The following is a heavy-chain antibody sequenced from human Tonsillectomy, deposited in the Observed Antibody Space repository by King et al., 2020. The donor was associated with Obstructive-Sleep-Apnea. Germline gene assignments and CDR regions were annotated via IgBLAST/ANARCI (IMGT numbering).Heavy chain of an antibody. CDR1: GFTFSTYG. V-gene: IGHV3-30*02. D-gene: IGHD3-22*01. J-gene: IGHJ4*02. CDR2: IRYDGAEK. CDR3: AKGYYDSSGYSGDFDY. Sequence: LVESGGGVVQPGGSLRLSCAASGFTFSTYGMHWVRQTPGKGLEWVAFIRYDGAEKYYVDSVNGRFSVSKENSRNTLYLQMNSLRAEDTAIYYCAKGYYDSSGYSGDFDYWGQGTLVTVSS.